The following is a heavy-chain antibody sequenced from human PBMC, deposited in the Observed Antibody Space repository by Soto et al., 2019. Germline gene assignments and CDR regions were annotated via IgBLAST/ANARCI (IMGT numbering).Heavy chain of an antibody. CDR2: IYYSGNT. J-gene: IGHJ4*02. D-gene: IGHD2-2*01. Sequence: PSETLSLTWTVSGGSISGYYWSWIRQPPGKGLEWIGYIYYSGNTNYNPSLKSRVTISVDTSKNQFSLNLNPVTAADTAVYYCARHVCSSTRCSPYYVYWGQGTLVTVSS. CDR3: ARHVCSSTRCSPYYVY. V-gene: IGHV4-59*08. CDR1: GGSISGYY.